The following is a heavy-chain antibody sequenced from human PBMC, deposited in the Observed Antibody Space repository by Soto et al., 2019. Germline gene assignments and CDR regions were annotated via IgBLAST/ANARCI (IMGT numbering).Heavy chain of an antibody. CDR2: ISSSSSYI. D-gene: IGHD3-22*01. J-gene: IGHJ4*02. CDR1: GFTFSSYS. V-gene: IGHV3-21*01. CDR3: ARGQAPSLYDSSGPDY. Sequence: PGGSLRLSCAASGFTFSSYSMNWVRQAPGKGLEWVSSISSSSSYIYYADSVKGRFTISRDNAKNSLYLQMNSLRAEDTAVYYCARGQAPSLYDSSGPDYWGQGTLVTVSS.